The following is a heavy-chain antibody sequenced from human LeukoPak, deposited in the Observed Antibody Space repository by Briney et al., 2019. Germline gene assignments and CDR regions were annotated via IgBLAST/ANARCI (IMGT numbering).Heavy chain of an antibody. CDR1: GFTFDDYA. CDR3: AKTREGDFDY. V-gene: IGHV3-9*01. J-gene: IGHJ4*02. CDR2: ISWNSGSI. Sequence: GRSLRLSCAASGFTFDDYAMHWVRQAPGKGLEWVSGISWNSGSIGYADSVKGRFTISRDNAKNSLYLQMNSLRAEDTALYYCAKTREGDFDYWGQGTLVTVSS.